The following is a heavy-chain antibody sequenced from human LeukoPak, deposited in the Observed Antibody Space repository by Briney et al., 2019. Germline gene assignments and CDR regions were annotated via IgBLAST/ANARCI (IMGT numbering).Heavy chain of an antibody. CDR1: GYTFTGYY. V-gene: IGHV1-2*02. CDR3: ARAGGITIFGVVINNFDY. Sequence: GASVKVSCKASGYTFTGYYMHWVRQAPGQGLEWMGWINPNSGGTNYAQKFQGRVIMTRDTSISTAYMELSRLRSDDTAVYYCARAGGITIFGVVINNFDYWGQGTLVTVSS. CDR2: INPNSGGT. J-gene: IGHJ4*02. D-gene: IGHD3-3*01.